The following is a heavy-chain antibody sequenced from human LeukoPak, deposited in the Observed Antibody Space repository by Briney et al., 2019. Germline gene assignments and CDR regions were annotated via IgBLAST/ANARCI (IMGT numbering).Heavy chain of an antibody. J-gene: IGHJ1*01. CDR3: ARGMRNFLH. Sequence: ASVKASCKASGYTFINYYMHWVRRAPGQGLEWMGIINPGGGSTNYAQKFQGRVTMTRDTSTSTVYMELNSLRSEDTAVYYCARGMRNFLHWGQGTLATVSS. CDR1: GYTFINYY. V-gene: IGHV1-46*01. CDR2: INPGGGST.